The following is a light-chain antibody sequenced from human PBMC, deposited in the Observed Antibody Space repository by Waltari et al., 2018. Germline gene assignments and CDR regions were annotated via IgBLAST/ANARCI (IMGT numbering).Light chain of an antibody. CDR2: ADD. CDR3: QVWDRNTDDDV. J-gene: IGLJ6*01. Sequence: SYELTQPRSVSVSPGQTARIPCGGDNIGGTNVQWYQQKPPQAPVLVIYADDERPSGIPERFSGSNSANTATLTISGVEAGDEADYYCQVWDRNTDDDVFGSGTKLTVL. V-gene: IGLV3-21*01. CDR1: NIGGTN.